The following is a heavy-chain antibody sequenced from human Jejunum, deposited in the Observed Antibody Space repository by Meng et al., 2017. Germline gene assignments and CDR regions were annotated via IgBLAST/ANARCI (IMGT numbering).Heavy chain of an antibody. CDR1: GCSISINSYT. V-gene: IGHV4-30-2*01. J-gene: IGHJ4*02. CDR3: ARMDSALHDFDY. CDR2: IYHTGKT. D-gene: IGHD3/OR15-3a*01. Sequence: QLQLQQSDSGLVVPSPTLSLTRAVSGCSISINSYTWNWIRQTPEKGLEWIGYIYHTGKTYYNPSLKSRVTISVDRSKNQFSLNLSSVTAADTAVYYCARMDSALHDFDYWGQGTLVTVSS.